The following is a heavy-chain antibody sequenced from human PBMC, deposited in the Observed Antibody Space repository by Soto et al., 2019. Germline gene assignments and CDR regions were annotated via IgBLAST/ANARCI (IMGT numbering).Heavy chain of an antibody. V-gene: IGHV3-33*01. CDR3: ARVYFDYDYGGYYFDY. J-gene: IGHJ4*02. D-gene: IGHD3-16*01. CDR2: IWYDGSNK. CDR1: GFTFSSYG. Sequence: GGSLRLSCAASGFTFSSYGMHWVRQAPGKGLEWVAVIWYDGSNKYYADSVKGRFTISRDNSKNTLYLQMNSLRAEDTAVYYCARVYFDYDYGGYYFDYWGQGTLVTVSS.